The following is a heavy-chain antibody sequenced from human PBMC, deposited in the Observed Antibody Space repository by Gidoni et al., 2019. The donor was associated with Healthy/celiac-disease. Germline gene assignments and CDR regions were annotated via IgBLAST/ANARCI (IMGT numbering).Heavy chain of an antibody. V-gene: IGHV3-30-3*01. Sequence: QVQLVESGGGVVQPGRSVRLSCAAAGLTFSSYAMHWVRQAPGKGLEGVAVISYDGSNKYYADSVKGRFTISRDNSKNTLYLQMNSLRAEDTAVYYCATRGYYGSGTSPLDYWGQGTLVTVSS. CDR3: ATRGYYGSGTSPLDY. J-gene: IGHJ4*02. CDR2: ISYDGSNK. CDR1: GLTFSSYA. D-gene: IGHD3-10*01.